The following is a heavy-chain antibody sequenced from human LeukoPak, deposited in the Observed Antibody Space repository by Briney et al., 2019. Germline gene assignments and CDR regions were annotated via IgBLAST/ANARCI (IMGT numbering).Heavy chain of an antibody. CDR3: VIGVGWQPDY. J-gene: IGHJ4*02. CDR2: IYKIGTT. Sequence: SETLSFTCTVFGDSVTGYYLNWVRQPPGKGLEWIGHIYKIGTTNYNPSLKSGLTISADTSKNQSSLKLRSGTAADTAVYYCVIGVGWQPDYWGQGALVTVSS. CDR1: GDSVTGYY. D-gene: IGHD2-15*01. V-gene: IGHV4-59*02.